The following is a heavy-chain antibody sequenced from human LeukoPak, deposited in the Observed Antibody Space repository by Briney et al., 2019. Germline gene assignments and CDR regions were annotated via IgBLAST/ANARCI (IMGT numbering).Heavy chain of an antibody. Sequence: ASVKVSCKASGYTFTSYAMHWVRQAPGQRLEWMGWINAGNGNTKYSQDFQGRVTITRDTSASTTYMELSSLRSEDMAVYYCARAHYDFWSGYFDYWGQGTLVTVSS. CDR3: ARAHYDFWSGYFDY. V-gene: IGHV1-3*03. J-gene: IGHJ4*02. CDR1: GYTFTSYA. D-gene: IGHD3-3*01. CDR2: INAGNGNT.